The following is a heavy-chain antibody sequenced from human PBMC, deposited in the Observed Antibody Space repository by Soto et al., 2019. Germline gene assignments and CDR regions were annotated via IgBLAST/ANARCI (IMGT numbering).Heavy chain of an antibody. V-gene: IGHV3-48*01. CDR1: GFTFSSYS. CDR2: ISSSSSTI. J-gene: IGHJ4*02. Sequence: GGSLRLSCAASGFTFSSYSMNWVRQAPGKGLEWVSYISSSSSTIYYADSVKGRFTISRDNAKNSLYLQMKGLRAEDTAVYYCARDRDIVVVPAAIEYYFDYWGQGTLVTVSS. D-gene: IGHD2-2*01. CDR3: ARDRDIVVVPAAIEYYFDY.